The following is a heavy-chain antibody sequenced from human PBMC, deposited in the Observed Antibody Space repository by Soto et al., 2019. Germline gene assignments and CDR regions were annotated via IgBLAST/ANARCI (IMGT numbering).Heavy chain of an antibody. CDR2: FDPEDGET. D-gene: IGHD3-10*01. Sequence: ASVKVSCKVSGYTLTELCMHWVRQAPGKGLEWMGGFDPEDGETIYAQKFQGRVTMTEDTSTDTAYMELSSLRSEDTAVYYCARKPKELLTSPFDYWGPGPLVAVSS. CDR1: GYTLTELC. V-gene: IGHV1-24*01. J-gene: IGHJ4*02. CDR3: ARKPKELLTSPFDY.